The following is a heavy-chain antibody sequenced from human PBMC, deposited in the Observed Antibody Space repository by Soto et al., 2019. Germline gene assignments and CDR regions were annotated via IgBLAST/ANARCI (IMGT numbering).Heavy chain of an antibody. CDR2: IKQDESDK. CDR3: AAYCYTMTCTHFHGYS. Sequence: GGSLRLSCAVSGFSFRDYWMSWVRQAPGKGLEWVANIKQDESDKYYVDSVKGRFTISRDNAKNALYLQMNSLRVEDTAVYYCAAYCYTMTCTHFHGYSWGQGTQVTVSS. D-gene: IGHD3-16*02. V-gene: IGHV3-7*03. J-gene: IGHJ5*02. CDR1: GFSFRDYW.